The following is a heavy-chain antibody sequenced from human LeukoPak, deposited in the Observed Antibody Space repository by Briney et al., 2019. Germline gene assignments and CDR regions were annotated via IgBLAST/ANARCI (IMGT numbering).Heavy chain of an antibody. CDR1: GFSFKDYY. D-gene: IGHD5-18*01. CDR2: INVNGGAM. CDR3: VRDGPTKYDSMWIRAYDI. V-gene: IGHV3-11*04. J-gene: IGHJ3*02. Sequence: TGGSLRLSCAASGFSFKDYYFSWIRQAPGKGLEWVSFINVNGGAMYYADFVKGRFIISRDNSKNVVYLQVNSLRAEDTAVYFCVRDGPTKYDSMWIRAYDIWCQGTMVTVSS.